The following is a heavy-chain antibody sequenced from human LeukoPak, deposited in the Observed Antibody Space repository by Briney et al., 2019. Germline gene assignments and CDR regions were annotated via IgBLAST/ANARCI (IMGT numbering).Heavy chain of an antibody. CDR1: GGSFSGYY. CDR2: INHSGST. CDR3: ARGGGPYCSGGSCYSPAAPNDY. J-gene: IGHJ4*02. V-gene: IGHV4-34*01. D-gene: IGHD2-15*01. Sequence: SETLSLTCAVYGGSFSGYYWSWIRQPPGKGLEWIGEINHSGSTNYNPSLKSRVTISVDTSKNQFSLKLSSVIAADTAVYYCARGGGPYCSGGSCYSPAAPNDYWGQGTLVTVSS.